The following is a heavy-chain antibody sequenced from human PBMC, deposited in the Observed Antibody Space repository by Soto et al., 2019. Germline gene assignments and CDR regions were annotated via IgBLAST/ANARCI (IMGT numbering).Heavy chain of an antibody. D-gene: IGHD4-17*01. CDR2: IYHSGST. J-gene: IGHJ2*01. CDR3: ARGGGHSGGNWYFDL. V-gene: IGHV4-4*02. Sequence: QVQLQESGPGLVKPSGTLSLTCAVSGGSISSSNWWRWVRQPPRKGLEWIGEIYHSGSTNYNPSLKSRVTLTEDKSKNQFSLKLRSVTAADTAVYSCARGGGHSGGNWYFDLWGRGTLVTVSS. CDR1: GGSISSSNW.